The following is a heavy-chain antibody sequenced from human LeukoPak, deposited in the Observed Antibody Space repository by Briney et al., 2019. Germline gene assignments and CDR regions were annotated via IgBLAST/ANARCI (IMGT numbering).Heavy chain of an antibody. V-gene: IGHV3-21*01. D-gene: IGHD3-3*01. Sequence: GGSLRLSCAASGFTFSSYSMNWVRQAPGKGLEWVSSISSSSSYIYYADSVKGRFTISRDNAKNSLYLQMNSLRAEDTAVYYCARDPSGGKDDFWSGYDYFDYWGQGTLVTVSS. CDR2: ISSSSSYI. CDR3: ARDPSGGKDDFWSGYDYFDY. J-gene: IGHJ4*02. CDR1: GFTFSSYS.